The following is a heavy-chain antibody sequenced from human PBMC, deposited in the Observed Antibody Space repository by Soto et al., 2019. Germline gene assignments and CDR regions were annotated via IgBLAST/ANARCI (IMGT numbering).Heavy chain of an antibody. V-gene: IGHV4-31*03. CDR1: GGSISSGGYY. CDR2: IYYSGST. D-gene: IGHD3-10*01. Sequence: SETLSLTCTVSGGSISSGGYYWSWIRQHPGKGLEWIGYIYYSGSTYYNPSLKSRVTISVDTSKNQFSLKLSSVTAADTAVYYCARYYWGPTEDYYYYGMDVWGQGTTVTVSS. J-gene: IGHJ6*02. CDR3: ARYYWGPTEDYYYYGMDV.